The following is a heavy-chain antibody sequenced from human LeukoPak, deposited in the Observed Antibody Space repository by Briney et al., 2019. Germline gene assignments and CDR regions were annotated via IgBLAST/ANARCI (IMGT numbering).Heavy chain of an antibody. V-gene: IGHV4-39*01. CDR1: GGSFITISYY. CDR3: AKQTIQDLSDPFCI. Sequence: PSETLSLTCTVSGGSFITISYYWGWIRQPPGKGLEWIGSMSYGGTPFYNPSLRSRVTISVDTSRNHFSLKLISVTAADTAVYHCAKQTIQDLSDPFCIWGQGAMVTVSS. J-gene: IGHJ3*02. CDR2: MSYGGTP. D-gene: IGHD5-18*01.